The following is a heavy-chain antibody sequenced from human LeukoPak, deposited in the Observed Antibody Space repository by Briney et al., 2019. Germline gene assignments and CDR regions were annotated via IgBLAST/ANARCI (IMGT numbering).Heavy chain of an antibody. CDR1: GYTFTGYY. D-gene: IGHD2-2*01. V-gene: IGHV1-2*02. CDR3: ARARRTIGYCSSTSCLNWFDP. CDR2: INPNSGGT. Sequence: ASVKVSCKASGYTFTGYYMHWVRQAPGQGLEWMGWINPNSGGTNYAQKFQGRATMTRDTSISTAYMELSRLRSDDTAVYYCARARRTIGYCSSTSCLNWFDPWGQGTLVTVSS. J-gene: IGHJ5*02.